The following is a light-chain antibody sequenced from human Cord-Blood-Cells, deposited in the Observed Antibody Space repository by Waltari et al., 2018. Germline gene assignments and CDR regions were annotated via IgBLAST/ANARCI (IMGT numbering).Light chain of an antibody. Sequence: DIVMTQSPDSLAVSLGERATINCKSSQSVLYSSNNKNYLAWYQQKPGQPPKLRIYWASTRESGLPDRFSGSGSGTEFTLTISSLQSEDFAVYYCQQYNNWPPGVPLTFGGGTKVEIK. CDR2: WAS. V-gene: IGKV4-1*01. J-gene: IGKJ4*01. CDR3: QQYNNWPPGVPLT. CDR1: QSVLYSSNNKNY.